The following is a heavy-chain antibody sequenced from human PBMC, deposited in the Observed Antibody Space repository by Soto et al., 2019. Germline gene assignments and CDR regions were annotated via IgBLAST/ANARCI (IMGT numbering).Heavy chain of an antibody. J-gene: IGHJ4*02. Sequence: AYVRLSCASSGFPLSSYAMSWVRPTPGRGLEWVSVMSGSGGTTYYADSVKGRFTISRDNSDNTVYLQMYSLRADDTGVYYCAKAQEASGNVNSYFDYWGQGTLVTVSS. CDR2: MSGSGGTT. V-gene: IGHV3-23*01. D-gene: IGHD2-15*01. CDR3: AKAQEASGNVNSYFDY. CDR1: GFPLSSYA.